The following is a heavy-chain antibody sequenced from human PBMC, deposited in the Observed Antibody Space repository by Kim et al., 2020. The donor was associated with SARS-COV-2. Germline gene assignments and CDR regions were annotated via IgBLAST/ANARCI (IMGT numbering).Heavy chain of an antibody. J-gene: IGHJ5*02. D-gene: IGHD6-13*01. Sequence: ASVKVSCKASGYTFAGYAIHWVRQAPGQSLEWMGWINAGNGNTKYSQNFQDRVTVTWDTSATTAYMDLTRLTSEDTAIYYCVRGCIGAQRCWFDPWGQGTLVTVSA. V-gene: IGHV1-3*01. CDR2: INAGNGNT. CDR1: GYTFAGYA. CDR3: VRGCIGAQRCWFDP.